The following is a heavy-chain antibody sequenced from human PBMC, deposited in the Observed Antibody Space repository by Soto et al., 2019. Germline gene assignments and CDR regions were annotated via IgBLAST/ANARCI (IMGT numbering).Heavy chain of an antibody. CDR3: ARGAGGILRYFDWLLDY. CDR2: INHSGST. CDR1: GGSFSGYY. Sequence: QVQLQQWGAGLLKPSETLSLTCAVYGGSFSGYYWSWIRQPPGKGLEWIGEINHSGSTNYNPSLKSRVTISVDTSKNQFSLKLSSVTDADTAVYYCARGAGGILRYFDWLLDYWGQGTLVTVSS. D-gene: IGHD3-9*01. V-gene: IGHV4-34*01. J-gene: IGHJ4*02.